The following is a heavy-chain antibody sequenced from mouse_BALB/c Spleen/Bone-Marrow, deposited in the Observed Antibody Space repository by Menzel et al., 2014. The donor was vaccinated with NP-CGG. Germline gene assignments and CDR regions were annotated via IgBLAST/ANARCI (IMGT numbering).Heavy chain of an antibody. V-gene: IGHV5-9-3*01. Sequence: EVHLVESGGGLVKPGGSLKLSCAASGFTFSSYAMSWVRQTPEKRLEWVATISSGGSYTYYPDSVKGRFTISRDNAKNAQYLQMSSLRSEDTAMYCCARHGITRLLDYWGQGTTLTVSS. D-gene: IGHD2-4*01. CDR2: ISSGGSYT. J-gene: IGHJ2*01. CDR3: ARHGITRLLDY. CDR1: GFTFSSYA.